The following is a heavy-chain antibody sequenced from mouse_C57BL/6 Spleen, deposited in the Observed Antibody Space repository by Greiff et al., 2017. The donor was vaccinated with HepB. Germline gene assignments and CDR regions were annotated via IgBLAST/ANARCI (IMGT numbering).Heavy chain of an antibody. CDR3: ARSGYYGSSSLYYYAMDY. D-gene: IGHD1-1*01. Sequence: VQLQQSGAELVKPGASVKISCKASGYAFSSYWMNWVKQRPGKGLEWIGQIYPGDGDTNYNGKFKGKATLTADKSSSTAYMQLSSLTSEDSAVYFCARSGYYGSSSLYYYAMDYWGQGTSVTVSS. V-gene: IGHV1-80*01. J-gene: IGHJ4*01. CDR1: GYAFSSYW. CDR2: IYPGDGDT.